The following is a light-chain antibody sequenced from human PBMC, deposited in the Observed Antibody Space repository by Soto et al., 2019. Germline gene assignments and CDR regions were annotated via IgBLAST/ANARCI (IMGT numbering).Light chain of an antibody. Sequence: DIQMTQSPSTLSASVGDRVTITCRASQSISASLAWYQQKPGKAPNLLIYKSSTSESGVPSRFSGSGSGTEFTLTISSLQPDDFATYYCQQYKTYSGTFGPGTKVAI. J-gene: IGKJ3*01. V-gene: IGKV1-5*03. CDR2: KSS. CDR3: QQYKTYSGT. CDR1: QSISAS.